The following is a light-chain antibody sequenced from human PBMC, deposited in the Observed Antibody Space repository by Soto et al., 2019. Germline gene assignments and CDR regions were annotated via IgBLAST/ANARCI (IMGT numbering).Light chain of an antibody. V-gene: IGKV3-20*01. CDR3: QQYCYSPIT. CDR1: QSVSSSH. J-gene: IGKJ5*01. Sequence: EIVLTQSPGTLSLSPGERATLSCRASQSVSSSHLAWYQHKPGQAPRLLIYAASSRATGRPDRFIGGGSGTDFNLNISRLAPEDYAVYYCQQYCYSPITFGQVTRLEI. CDR2: AAS.